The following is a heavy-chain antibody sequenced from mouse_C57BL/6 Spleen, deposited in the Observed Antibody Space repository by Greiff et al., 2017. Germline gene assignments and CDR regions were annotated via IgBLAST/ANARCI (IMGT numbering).Heavy chain of an antibody. V-gene: IGHV1-53*01. CDR3: ASHITTLVAQYYDAMDY. D-gene: IGHD1-1*01. CDR2: INPSNGDT. Sequence: VQLQQPGTELVKPGASVKLSCKASGYTFTSYWMHWVKQRPGQGLEWIGNINPSNGDTNYNEKFKSKATLTVDKSSSTAYMQLSSLTSEDSAVYYCASHITTLVAQYYDAMDYWGQGTSVTVSS. CDR1: GYTFTSYW. J-gene: IGHJ4*01.